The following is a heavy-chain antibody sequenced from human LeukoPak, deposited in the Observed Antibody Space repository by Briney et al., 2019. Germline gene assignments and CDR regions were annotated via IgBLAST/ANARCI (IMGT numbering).Heavy chain of an antibody. CDR2: ISGSGTST. V-gene: IGHV3-23*01. D-gene: IGHD4-23*01. CDR1: GFTFSSYA. J-gene: IGHJ4*02. Sequence: PGGSLRLSCAASGFTFSSYAMSWVRQAPGKGLEWVSVISGSGTSTYYADSVKGRFTISRDNSKNTLSLQMNSLRAEDTAVHYCAKNYGGNVYGGFDYWGQGTLVTVSS. CDR3: AKNYGGNVYGGFDY.